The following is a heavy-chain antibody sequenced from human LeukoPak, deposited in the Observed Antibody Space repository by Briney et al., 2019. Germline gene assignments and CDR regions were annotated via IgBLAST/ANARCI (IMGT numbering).Heavy chain of an antibody. J-gene: IGHJ6*02. Sequence: ASVKVSCKTSGYTFANYDSNWVRQATGQGLEWMGWMNPNRSNTCFAHNFQGRLTMTRDTSISTAYLDLSSLRSEDTAVYFCVRGGTLVRGVTLLSGMDVWGQGNTVTVSS. CDR1: GYTFANYD. D-gene: IGHD3-10*01. V-gene: IGHV1-8*01. CDR3: VRGGTLVRGVTLLSGMDV. CDR2: MNPNRSNT.